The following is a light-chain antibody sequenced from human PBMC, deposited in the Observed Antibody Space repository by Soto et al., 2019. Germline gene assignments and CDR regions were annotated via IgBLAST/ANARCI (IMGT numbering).Light chain of an antibody. CDR1: SSDVGGYNY. CDR2: EVS. Sequence: QSALTQPPSASGSPGQSVTISCTGTSSDVGGYNYVSWYQQHPGKAPKLMIYEVSKRPSGVPDRFSGSKSGNTASLTVSGLQAEDEADYFCSSYAGSNDSTVFGEGTKLTVL. V-gene: IGLV2-8*01. CDR3: SSYAGSNDSTV. J-gene: IGLJ2*01.